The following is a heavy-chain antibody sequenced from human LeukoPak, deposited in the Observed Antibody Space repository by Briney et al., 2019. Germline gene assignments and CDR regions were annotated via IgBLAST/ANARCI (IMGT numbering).Heavy chain of an antibody. CDR2: INHSGST. CDR1: GGSFSGYY. D-gene: IGHD5-18*01. V-gene: IGHV4-34*01. Sequence: SETLSLTCAVYGGSFSGYYWSWIRQPPGKGLEWIGEINHSGSTNYNPSLKSRVTISVDTSKNQFSLKLSSVTAADTAVYYCARSWGRGYSYVGWGQGTLVTVSS. CDR3: ARSWGRGYSYVG. J-gene: IGHJ4*02.